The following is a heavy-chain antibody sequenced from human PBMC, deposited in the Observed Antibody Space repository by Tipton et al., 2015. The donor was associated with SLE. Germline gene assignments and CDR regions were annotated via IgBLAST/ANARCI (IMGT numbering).Heavy chain of an antibody. V-gene: IGHV4-61*01. CDR2: IYYSGST. D-gene: IGHD5-18*01. CDR1: GGSVSSGSYY. Sequence: TLSLTCTVSGGSVSSGSYYWSWIRQPPGKGLEWIGYIYYSGSTNYNPSLKSRATISVDTSKNQFSLKLSSVTAADTAVYYCARGHTAMVGSLYYYGMDVWGKGTTVTVSS. CDR3: ARGHTAMVGSLYYYGMDV. J-gene: IGHJ6*04.